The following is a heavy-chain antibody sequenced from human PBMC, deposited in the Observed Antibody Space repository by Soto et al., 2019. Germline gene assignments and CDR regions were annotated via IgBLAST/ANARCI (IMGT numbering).Heavy chain of an antibody. CDR1: EFTLSDSA. V-gene: IGHV3-73*02. CDR3: CRLTPDYYYYGMDV. CDR2: MRSKTRDSAT. Sequence: EVQLVESGGGLVQPGGSLKLSCAASEFTLSDSAVHWVRQVSGKGLEWVGRMRSKTRDSATQYAASVKGRFPLSRDDSKNTAYLQMNSLKTDDTAVYYCCRLTPDYYYYGMDVWGQGTTVTVSS. J-gene: IGHJ6*02.